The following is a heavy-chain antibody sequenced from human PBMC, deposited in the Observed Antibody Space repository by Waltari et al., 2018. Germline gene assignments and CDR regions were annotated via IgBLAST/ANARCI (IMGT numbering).Heavy chain of an antibody. J-gene: IGHJ4*02. CDR2: IREDGNEK. V-gene: IGHV3-7*01. CDR3: AKDVYYFDY. CDR1: GFTFSSSW. Sequence: EVQLVESGGGLVQPGGSLRLSCAGSGFTFSSSWMKWVRQAPGKGLEWVANIREDGNEKYYVDSVKGRFTISRDNAKNSLYLQMDSLRAEDTAVYYCAKDVYYFDYWGQGILVTVSS.